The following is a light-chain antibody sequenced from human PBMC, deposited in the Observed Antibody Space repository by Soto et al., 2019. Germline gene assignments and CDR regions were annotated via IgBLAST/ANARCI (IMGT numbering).Light chain of an antibody. CDR2: KAS. CDR1: QTISSW. J-gene: IGKJ4*01. CDR3: QQYNSYSPLT. V-gene: IGKV1-5*03. Sequence: EIQMTDSASTLXGSLVKKITISCXXSQTISSWLAWYQQKPGKAPKLLIYKASGLESGVPSRFSGSGSGTDFTLTISSLQPDDFATYYCQQYNSYSPLTFGGGTKVDI.